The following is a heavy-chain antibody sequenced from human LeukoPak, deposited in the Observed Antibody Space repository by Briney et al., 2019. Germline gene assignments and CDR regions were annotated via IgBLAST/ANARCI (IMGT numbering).Heavy chain of an antibody. J-gene: IGHJ4*02. V-gene: IGHV3-30*18. CDR2: ISYDGSNK. Sequence: GGSLRLSCAASGFTFSSYSMNWVRQAPGKGLEWVAVISYDGSNKYYAGSVMGRFTISRDNSKNTLYLQMNSLRAEDTAVYYCAKGPYSGYDYFDYWGQGTLVTVSS. CDR3: AKGPYSGYDYFDY. D-gene: IGHD5-12*01. CDR1: GFTFSSYS.